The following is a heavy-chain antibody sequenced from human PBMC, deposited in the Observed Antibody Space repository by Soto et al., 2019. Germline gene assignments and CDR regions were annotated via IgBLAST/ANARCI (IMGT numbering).Heavy chain of an antibody. CDR1: GGSISSYY. V-gene: IGHV4-4*07. Sequence: SETLSLTCTVSGGSISSYYWSWIREPAGKGLEWIGRIYTSGSTNYNPSLKSRVTMSVDTSKNQFSLKLSSVTAADTAVYYCARDPPSGCYDWFDPWGQGTLVTVS. CDR3: ARDPPSGCYDWFDP. D-gene: IGHD6-19*01. J-gene: IGHJ5*02. CDR2: IYTSGST.